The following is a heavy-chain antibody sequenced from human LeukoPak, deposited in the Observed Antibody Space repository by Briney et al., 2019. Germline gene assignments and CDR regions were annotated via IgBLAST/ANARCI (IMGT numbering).Heavy chain of an antibody. V-gene: IGHV4-31*03. CDR1: GGPISSAGYH. Sequence: SQTLSLTCTVSGGPISSAGYHWSWIRQHPGKGLEWIGNIYYSGSTYYNPSLKSRVTISLDTSKNQFSLKLSSVTAADTAVYYCAKSQGTGYYRYCWFDPWGQGTLVTVSS. CDR3: AKSQGTGYYRYCWFDP. D-gene: IGHD3/OR15-3a*01. CDR2: IYYSGST. J-gene: IGHJ5*02.